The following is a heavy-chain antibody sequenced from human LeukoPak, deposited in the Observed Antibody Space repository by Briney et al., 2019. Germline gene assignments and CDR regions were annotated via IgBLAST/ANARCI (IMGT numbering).Heavy chain of an antibody. CDR1: GYTFTSYG. CDR2: ISAYNGNT. CDR3: VRSGRFLERNAFDI. V-gene: IGHV1-18*01. J-gene: IGHJ3*02. D-gene: IGHD3-3*01. Sequence: ASVKVSCKASGYTFTSYGISWVRQAPGQGLEWMGWISAYNGNTNYAQKLQGRVTMTTDTSTSTAYMELRSLRSDDTAVYYCVRSGRFLERNAFDIWGQGTMVTVSS.